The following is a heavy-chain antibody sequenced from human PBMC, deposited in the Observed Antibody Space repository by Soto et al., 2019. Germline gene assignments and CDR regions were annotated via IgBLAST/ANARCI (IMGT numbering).Heavy chain of an antibody. CDR2: MNPNSGNT. Sequence: ASVKVSCKASGYTFTSYDSNWVRQATGQGLEWMGWMNPNSGNTGYAQKFQGRVTMTRNTSISTAYMELSSLRSEDTAVYYCARGLYGSSWLYYYYGMDVWGQGTTVTVSS. CDR3: ARGLYGSSWLYYYYGMDV. D-gene: IGHD6-13*01. J-gene: IGHJ6*02. CDR1: GYTFTSYD. V-gene: IGHV1-8*01.